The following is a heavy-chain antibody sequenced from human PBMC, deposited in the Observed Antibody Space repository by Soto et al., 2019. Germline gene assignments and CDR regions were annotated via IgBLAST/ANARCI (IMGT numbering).Heavy chain of an antibody. V-gene: IGHV3-30-3*01. D-gene: IGHD5-18*01. CDR1: GFTSSSYA. Sequence: QVELKESGGGVVQPGRSLRLSCAASGFTSSSYAMRWVRQARVKGLEWVAVISYEGSNKYYADSVKGRFIISRDNSKSTLYLQMNSLRAEDTAVYYCASEWRHDGLDYWGQGTLVTVS. CDR2: ISYEGSNK. J-gene: IGHJ4*02. CDR3: ASEWRHDGLDY.